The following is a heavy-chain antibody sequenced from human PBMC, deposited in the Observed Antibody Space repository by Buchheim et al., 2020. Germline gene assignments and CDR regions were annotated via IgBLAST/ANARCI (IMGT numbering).Heavy chain of an antibody. CDR3: ARGAYSFDY. D-gene: IGHD4-11*01. V-gene: IGHV3-74*01. Sequence: EVQLVESGGGLVQPGGSLRLSCAASGFSLSTYWMHWIRQVPGKGLVWVSRINCDASSTSYADSVKGRFTISRDNAKSTLYLQIYSLGAGDTAVYYCARGAYSFDYWGQGTL. J-gene: IGHJ4*02. CDR1: GFSLSTYW. CDR2: INCDASST.